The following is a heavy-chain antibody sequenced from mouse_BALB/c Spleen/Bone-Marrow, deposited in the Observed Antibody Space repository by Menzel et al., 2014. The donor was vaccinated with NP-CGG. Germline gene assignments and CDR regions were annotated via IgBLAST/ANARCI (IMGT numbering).Heavy chain of an antibody. J-gene: IGHJ3*01. CDR1: GYTFTTYV. CDR2: INPYNDDS. CDR3: ARDYYGSTSFAY. V-gene: IGHV1-14*01. Sequence: VQLKESGPELVKPGASMKMSCKASGYTFTTYVMHWVKQKPGQGLEWIGYINPYNDDSKYNEKFKGKATLTSDKSSSTAYMELSSLTSEDSAVYYCARDYYGSTSFAYWGQGTLVTVSA. D-gene: IGHD1-1*01.